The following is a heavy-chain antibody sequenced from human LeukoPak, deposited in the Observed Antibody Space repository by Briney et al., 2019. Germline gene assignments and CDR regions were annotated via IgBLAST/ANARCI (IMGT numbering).Heavy chain of an antibody. Sequence: PSETLSLTCAVYGGSFSGYYWSWIRQPPGKGLEWIGEINHSGSTNYNPSLKSRVTISVDTSKNQFSLELSSVTAADTAVYYCARESYDILTGYYKAYFDYWGQGTLVTVSS. D-gene: IGHD3-9*01. CDR2: INHSGST. CDR1: GGSFSGYY. V-gene: IGHV4-34*01. J-gene: IGHJ4*02. CDR3: ARESYDILTGYYKAYFDY.